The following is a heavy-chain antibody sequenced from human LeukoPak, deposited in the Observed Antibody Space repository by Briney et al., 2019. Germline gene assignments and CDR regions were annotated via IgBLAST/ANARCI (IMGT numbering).Heavy chain of an antibody. V-gene: IGHV4-4*09. CDR2: IYSSGNT. CDR3: ARRAALPSYYYMDV. Sequence: SETLSLTCSVSGDSITNYYWHWIRQPPGEGLEWIGYIYSSGNTNYNPSLKSRVTISLDTPKNHFSLRLSSVTAADAAVYYCARRAALPSYYYMDVWGKGTTVTVSS. CDR1: GDSITNYY. J-gene: IGHJ6*03. D-gene: IGHD2-15*01.